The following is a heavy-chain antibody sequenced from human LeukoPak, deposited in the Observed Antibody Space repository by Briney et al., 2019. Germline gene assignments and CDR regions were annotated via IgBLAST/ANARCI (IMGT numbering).Heavy chain of an antibody. Sequence: ASVKVSCKASGYTFTGYYMHWVRQAPGQGLEWMGWINPNSGGTNYAQKFQGRVTMTRDTSISTAYMELSRLRSDDTAVYYCARDGHRRYYYDSSGREDAFDIWGQGT. D-gene: IGHD3-22*01. V-gene: IGHV1-2*02. CDR2: INPNSGGT. CDR3: ARDGHRRYYYDSSGREDAFDI. J-gene: IGHJ3*02. CDR1: GYTFTGYY.